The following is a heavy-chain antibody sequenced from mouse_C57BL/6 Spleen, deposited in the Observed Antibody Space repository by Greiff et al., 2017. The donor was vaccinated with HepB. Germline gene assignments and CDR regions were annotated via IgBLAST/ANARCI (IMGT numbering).Heavy chain of an antibody. J-gene: IGHJ2*01. V-gene: IGHV1-22*01. CDR2: INPNNGGT. Sequence: VQLKQSGPELVKPGASVKMSCKASGYTFTDYNMHWVKQSHGKSLEWIGYINPNNGGTSYNQKFKGKATLTVNKSSTTAYMELRSLTSEDSAVYYCARGGAHGPYFDYWGQGTTLTVSS. CDR3: ARGGAHGPYFDY. CDR1: GYTFTDYN. D-gene: IGHD1-3*01.